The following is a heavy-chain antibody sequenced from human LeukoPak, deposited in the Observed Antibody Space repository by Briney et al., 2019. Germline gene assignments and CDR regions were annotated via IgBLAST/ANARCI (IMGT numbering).Heavy chain of an antibody. CDR3: ARLSSSWYIDAFDI. CDR2: ISAYNGNT. V-gene: IGHV1-18*01. CDR1: GYTFTSYG. J-gene: IGHJ3*02. Sequence: ASVKVSCKASGYTFTSYGISWVRQAPGQGLEGMGWISAYNGNTNYAQKLQGRVTMTTDTSTSTAYMELRSLRSDDTAVYYCARLSSSWYIDAFDIWGQGTMVTVSS. D-gene: IGHD6-13*01.